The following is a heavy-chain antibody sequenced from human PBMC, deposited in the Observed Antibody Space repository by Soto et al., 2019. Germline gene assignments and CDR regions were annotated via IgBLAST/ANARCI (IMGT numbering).Heavy chain of an antibody. CDR2: IIPILGIA. D-gene: IGHD3-10*01. Sequence: QVQLVQSGAEVKKPGSSVKVSCKASGGTFSSYTISWVRQAPGQGLEWMGRIIPILGIANYAQKFQGRVTITADKSTSTAYMELSSLRSEDTAVYYGARAHMVRGVIPFDYWGQGTLVTVSS. CDR3: ARAHMVRGVIPFDY. J-gene: IGHJ4*02. V-gene: IGHV1-69*02. CDR1: GGTFSSYT.